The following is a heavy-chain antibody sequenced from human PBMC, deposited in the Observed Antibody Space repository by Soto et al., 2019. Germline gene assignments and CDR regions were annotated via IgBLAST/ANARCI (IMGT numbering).Heavy chain of an antibody. V-gene: IGHV3-72*01. D-gene: IGHD2-8*01. CDR2: IRNKANSYST. J-gene: IGHJ3*02. CDR3: TRGRIYADESGRPFDI. Sequence: EVQLVESGGGLVQPGGSLRLSCAASGFTFSDHYMDWVRQAPGKGLEWVGRIRNKANSYSTQYAASVKGRFTISRDDSKTSLSLQMNSRKTEDTAVYYCTRGRIYADESGRPFDIWGQGTVVTVSS. CDR1: GFTFSDHY.